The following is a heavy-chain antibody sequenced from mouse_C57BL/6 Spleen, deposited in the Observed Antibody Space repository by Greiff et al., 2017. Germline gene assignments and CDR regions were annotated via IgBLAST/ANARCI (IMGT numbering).Heavy chain of an antibody. CDR3: ARGGYGYDRGYWYFDV. J-gene: IGHJ1*03. D-gene: IGHD2-2*01. Sequence: EVKLQESGGGLVKPGGSLKLSCAASGFTFSDYGMHWVRQAPEKGLEWVAYISSGSSTIYYADTVKGRFTISRDNAKNTLFLQMTSLRSEDTAMYYCARGGYGYDRGYWYFDVWGTGTTVTVSS. V-gene: IGHV5-17*01. CDR2: ISSGSSTI. CDR1: GFTFSDYG.